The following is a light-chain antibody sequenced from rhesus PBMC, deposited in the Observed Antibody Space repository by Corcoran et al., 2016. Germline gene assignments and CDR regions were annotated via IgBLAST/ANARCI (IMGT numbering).Light chain of an antibody. J-gene: IGKJ2*01. CDR3: QQYSSRPYS. Sequence: DIQMTQSPSSLSASVGDTVTITCRASQGISSWLAWYQQKPGKAPKLLIYKSSSLESGVPSRLSGSGSWTDFTLTISSLQSEDFATYYCQQYSSRPYSFGQGTKVEIK. V-gene: IGKV1-22*01. CDR1: QGISSW. CDR2: KSS.